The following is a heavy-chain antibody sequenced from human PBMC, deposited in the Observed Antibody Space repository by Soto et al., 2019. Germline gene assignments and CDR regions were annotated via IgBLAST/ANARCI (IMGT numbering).Heavy chain of an antibody. J-gene: IGHJ6*02. CDR1: GGIFSSYA. D-gene: IGHD3-22*01. CDR3: GRRRNTSSAHYYSPGMDA. V-gene: IGHV1-69*13. Sequence: GASVKVSCKASGGIFSSYANSWVRQAPGRGLEWMGGIMPCFVTSNYAQKFQGRVTITADESTTTAYMAPRSLRSEDRAVYFCGRRRNTSSAHYYSPGMDAWGREPTATV. CDR2: IMPCFVTS.